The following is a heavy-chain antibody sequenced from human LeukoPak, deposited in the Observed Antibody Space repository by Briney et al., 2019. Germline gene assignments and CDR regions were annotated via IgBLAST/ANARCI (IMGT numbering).Heavy chain of an antibody. J-gene: IGHJ4*02. Sequence: ASVKVSCKASGGTFSSYAISWVRQAPGQGPEWMGGIIPIFGTANYAQKFQGRVTITADESTSTAYMELSSLRSEDTAVYYCARGYYGDYDESDYWGQGTLVTVSS. CDR3: ARGYYGDYDESDY. V-gene: IGHV1-69*13. CDR2: IIPIFGTA. CDR1: GGTFSSYA. D-gene: IGHD4-17*01.